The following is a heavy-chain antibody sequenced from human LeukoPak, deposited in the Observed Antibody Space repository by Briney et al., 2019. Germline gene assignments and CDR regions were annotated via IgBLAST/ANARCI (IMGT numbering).Heavy chain of an antibody. CDR2: IFYSGST. CDR3: ARLKEYRLPLYDY. D-gene: IGHD2-2*01. Sequence: PSETLSLTCTVSGGSISSSRYYWGCIRQPPGKGLEWIGTIFYSGSTYYNSSLKSRVTISADTSKNQFSLNLSSVTAADTAVYYCARLKEYRLPLYDYWGQGTLVTVSS. J-gene: IGHJ4*02. V-gene: IGHV4-39*01. CDR1: GGSISSSRYY.